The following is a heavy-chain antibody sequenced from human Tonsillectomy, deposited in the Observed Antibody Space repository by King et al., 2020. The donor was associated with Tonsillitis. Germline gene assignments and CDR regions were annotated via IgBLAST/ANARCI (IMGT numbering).Heavy chain of an antibody. CDR1: GFSLSNATMS. CDR2: IFSNDEK. J-gene: IGHJ6*02. CDR3: ARARLAAAGTDYYYHSGLDV. D-gene: IGHD6-13*01. Sequence: VTLKESGPVLVKPTETLTLTCTVSGFSLSNATMSVSWIRQPPGKALEWLAHIFSNDEKSYTSSLKSRLTISKDTSRSQVVLIMTNMDPVDTATYYCARARLAAAGTDYYYHSGLDVWGQGTTVSVSS. V-gene: IGHV2-26*01.